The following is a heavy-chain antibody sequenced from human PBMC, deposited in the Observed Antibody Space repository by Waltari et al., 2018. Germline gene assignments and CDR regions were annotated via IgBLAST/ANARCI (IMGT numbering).Heavy chain of an antibody. J-gene: IGHJ4*02. CDR1: ALPCRTFW. V-gene: IGHV3-7*01. D-gene: IGHD3-3*01. CDR3: ARVSFWSGFYFDE. Sequence: LVESVDGLVQPGGSLSSVCLASALPCRTFWMSWVRRAPGKGLEWVASVKEDEAEKYYVDSVKGRFTISRDNAKNSLHLQMNSLRVEDTAEYYCARVSFWSGFYFDEWGQGTVATVSA. CDR2: VKEDEAEK.